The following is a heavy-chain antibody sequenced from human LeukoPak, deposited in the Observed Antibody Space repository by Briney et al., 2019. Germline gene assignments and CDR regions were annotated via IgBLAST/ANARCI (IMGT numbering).Heavy chain of an antibody. V-gene: IGHV3-21*01. J-gene: IGHJ3*02. CDR3: ARDSRAEYYDYVWGSYRPDAFDI. D-gene: IGHD3-16*01. CDR1: GFTFSSYS. CDR2: ISSSSYI. Sequence: PGGSLRLSCAASGFTFSSYSMNWVRQAPGKGLEWVSSISSSSYIYYADSVKGRFTISRDNAKNSLYQQMNSLRAEDTAVYYCARDSRAEYYDYVWGSYRPDAFDIWGQGTMVTVSS.